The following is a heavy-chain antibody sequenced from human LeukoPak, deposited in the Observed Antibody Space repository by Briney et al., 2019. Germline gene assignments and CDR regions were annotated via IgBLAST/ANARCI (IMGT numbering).Heavy chain of an antibody. Sequence: PGGSLKLSCAASGFTFSNCWMTWVRQAPGKGLEWVSSITRSSYIYYVDSVKGRFTISRDNAKNSLYLQMNSLRAEDTAVYYCAGYVSSGRRDSFDIWGQGTMVTVSS. V-gene: IGHV3-69-1*02. CDR2: ITRSSYI. J-gene: IGHJ3*02. CDR3: AGYVSSGRRDSFDI. D-gene: IGHD3-22*01. CDR1: GFTFSNCW.